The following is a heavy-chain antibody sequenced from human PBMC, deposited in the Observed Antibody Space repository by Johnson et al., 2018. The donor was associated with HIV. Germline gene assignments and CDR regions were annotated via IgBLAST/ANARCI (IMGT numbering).Heavy chain of an antibody. Sequence: VQLVESGGGVVQPGRSLRLSCAASGFTVSNTFMDWVRQAPGKGPEWVSVIYSGGSTYYADSVKGRFTISRDNSKNTLYLQMNSLRAEDTAVYYCARESRGSGWGIDAFDIWGQGTMVTVSS. V-gene: IGHV3-66*02. J-gene: IGHJ3*02. CDR1: GFTVSNTF. D-gene: IGHD6-19*01. CDR2: IYSGGST. CDR3: ARESRGSGWGIDAFDI.